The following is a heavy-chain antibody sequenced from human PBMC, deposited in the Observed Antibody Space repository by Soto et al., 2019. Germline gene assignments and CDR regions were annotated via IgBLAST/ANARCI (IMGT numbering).Heavy chain of an antibody. CDR1: GGSISSGDYY. CDR2: INYSEST. Sequence: PSETLSLTCTVSGGSISSGDYYWTWIRQTPGRGLEYIGYINYSESTYYNPSLQSRFTISIDTSKNQFSLKLSSVTAADTAVYYCARGESTMAFPYYWGQGTLVTVSS. V-gene: IGHV4-30-4*01. CDR3: ARGESTMAFPYY. J-gene: IGHJ4*02. D-gene: IGHD3-10*01.